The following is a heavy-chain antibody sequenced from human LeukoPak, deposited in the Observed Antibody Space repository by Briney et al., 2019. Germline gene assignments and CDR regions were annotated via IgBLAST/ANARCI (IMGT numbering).Heavy chain of an antibody. CDR1: VYPFTNYG. D-gene: IGHD3-3*01. J-gene: IGHJ6*02. V-gene: IGHV1-18*01. Sequence: ASVKVSCKASVYPFTNYGTSWVRQAPGQGLEWMGWISGYNGNTNSAQKVQGRVTMTTDTSTSTAYMELSSLRSEGTAVYYCATTSPIFGVVTHYYYYGMDVWGQGTTVTVSS. CDR3: ATTSPIFGVVTHYYYYGMDV. CDR2: ISGYNGNT.